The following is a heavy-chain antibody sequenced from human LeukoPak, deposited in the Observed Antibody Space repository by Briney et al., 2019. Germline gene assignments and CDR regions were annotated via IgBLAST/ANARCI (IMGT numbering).Heavy chain of an antibody. CDR1: GGSISSGSYF. J-gene: IGHJ4*02. D-gene: IGHD4-17*01. V-gene: IGHV4-61*02. CDR2: IYTSGST. Sequence: PSETLSLTCTVSGGSISSGSYFWNWIRQPAGKGLEWIGRIYTSGSTNYNPSLKSRVTISVDTSKNQFSLKLSSVTAADTAVYYCAREDYGSIDYWGQGTLVTVSS. CDR3: AREDYGSIDY.